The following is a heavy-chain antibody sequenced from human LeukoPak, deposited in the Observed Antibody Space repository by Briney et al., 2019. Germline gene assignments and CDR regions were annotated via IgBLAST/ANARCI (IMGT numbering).Heavy chain of an antibody. CDR2: IIPIFGIA. CDR3: SSSYYYDSSGYYEVDY. D-gene: IGHD3-22*01. V-gene: IGHV1-69*04. CDR1: GGTFTIYA. Sequence: GASVTVSFKASGGTFTIYAISWVRQAPGQGLEWKGRIIPIFGIANYSQKFQGRVTITADKSTSTAYMELSSLRSEDKTVYYCSSSYYYDSSGYYEVDYWGQGTLVTVSS. J-gene: IGHJ4*02.